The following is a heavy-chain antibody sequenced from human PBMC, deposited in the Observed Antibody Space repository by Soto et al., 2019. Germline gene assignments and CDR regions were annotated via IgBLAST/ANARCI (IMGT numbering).Heavy chain of an antibody. D-gene: IGHD3-22*01. Sequence: SQTLSLTCAISGDGVSSNSAAWNWIRQSPSRGLEWLGRTYYRSQWLNDYADSVKSRITIKPDTSKNQFSLELDSVTPEDTAVYYCAREKGYYHHSSGPFDYWGLGLLVTVSS. CDR1: GDGVSSNSAA. CDR2: TYYRSQWLN. J-gene: IGHJ4*02. CDR3: AREKGYYHHSSGPFDY. V-gene: IGHV6-1*01.